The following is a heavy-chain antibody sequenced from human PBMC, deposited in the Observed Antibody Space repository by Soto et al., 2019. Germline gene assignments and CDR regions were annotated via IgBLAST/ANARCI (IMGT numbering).Heavy chain of an antibody. CDR3: ARDHYCSGGSCYSPYYFDY. D-gene: IGHD2-15*01. CDR1: GFTFSSYS. CDR2: ISSSSSTI. Sequence: GGSLRLSCAASGFTFSSYSMNWVRQAPGKGLEWVSYISSSSSTIYYADSVKGRFTISRDNAKNSLYLQMNSLRAEDTAVYYCARDHYCSGGSCYSPYYFDYWGQGTLVTVSS. V-gene: IGHV3-48*01. J-gene: IGHJ4*02.